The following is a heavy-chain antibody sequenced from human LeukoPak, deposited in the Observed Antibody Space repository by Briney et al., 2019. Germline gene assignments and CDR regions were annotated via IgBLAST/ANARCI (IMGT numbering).Heavy chain of an antibody. D-gene: IGHD2-2*01. J-gene: IGHJ5*02. V-gene: IGHV1-2*02. Sequence: ASVKVSCKASGYTFTCYYMHWVRQAPGQGLEWMGWINPNSGGTNYAQKFQGRVTMTRDTSVSTAYMELSRLRSDDTAVYYCARGQQLGYCSSTSCRNWFDRWGQGTLVTVSS. CDR2: INPNSGGT. CDR1: GYTFTCYY. CDR3: ARGQQLGYCSSTSCRNWFDR.